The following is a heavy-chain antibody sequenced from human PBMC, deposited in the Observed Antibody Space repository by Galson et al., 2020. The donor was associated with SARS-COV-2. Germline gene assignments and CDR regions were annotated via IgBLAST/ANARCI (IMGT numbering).Heavy chain of an antibody. J-gene: IGHJ5*02. CDR3: ARDPSSSWYNWFDP. V-gene: IGHV3-48*03. Sequence: GGSLRLSCAASGFTFSSYEMNWVRQAPGKGLEGGSYISSSGTTVFYADSVKGRFTISRDNAKKSLYLQMNSLRAEDTALYYCARDPSSSWYNWFDPWGQGTLVTVSS. D-gene: IGHD6-13*01. CDR2: ISSSGTTV. CDR1: GFTFSSYE.